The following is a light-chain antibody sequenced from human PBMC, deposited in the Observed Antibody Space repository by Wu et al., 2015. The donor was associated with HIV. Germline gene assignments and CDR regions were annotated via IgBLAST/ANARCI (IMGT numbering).Light chain of an antibody. V-gene: IGKV3-20*01. CDR2: GAS. CDR1: QSVSSY. Sequence: EIVLTQSPATLSLSPGERATLSCRASQSVSSYLAWYQQKPGQAPRLLIYGASTRATGIPNRFSGSGSGTDFTLTISGLEPEDFAVYYCQRYGNSPPYTFGQGTKLDFK. CDR3: QRYGNSPPYT. J-gene: IGKJ2*01.